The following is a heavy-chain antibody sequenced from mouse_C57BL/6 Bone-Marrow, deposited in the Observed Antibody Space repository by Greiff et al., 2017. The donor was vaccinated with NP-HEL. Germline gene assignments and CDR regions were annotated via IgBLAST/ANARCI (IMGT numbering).Heavy chain of an antibody. CDR1: GYTFTSYW. CDR3: ARDGYSFFDY. Sequence: VQLQQPGAELVMPGASVKLSCKASGYTFTSYWMHWVKQRPGQGLEWIGEIDPSDSYTNYNQKFKGKSTLTVDKSSSTAYMQLSSLTSEDSAVYYRARDGYSFFDYWGQGTTLTVSS. D-gene: IGHD2-3*01. CDR2: IDPSDSYT. J-gene: IGHJ2*01. V-gene: IGHV1-69*01.